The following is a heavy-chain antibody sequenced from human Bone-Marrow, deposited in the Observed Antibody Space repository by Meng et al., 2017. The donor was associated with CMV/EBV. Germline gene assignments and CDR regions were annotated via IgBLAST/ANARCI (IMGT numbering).Heavy chain of an antibody. CDR2: MNPNSGNT. D-gene: IGHD3-3*01. Sequence: ASVKVSCKASGYTFTRFGISWVRQAPGQGLEWMGWMNPNSGNTGYAQKFQGRVTMTRNTSISTAYMELSSLRSEDTAVYYCATFLFGVVKSTLYYYYGMDVWGQGTTVTVSS. V-gene: IGHV1-8*01. CDR1: GYTFTRFG. CDR3: ATFLFGVVKSTLYYYYGMDV. J-gene: IGHJ6*02.